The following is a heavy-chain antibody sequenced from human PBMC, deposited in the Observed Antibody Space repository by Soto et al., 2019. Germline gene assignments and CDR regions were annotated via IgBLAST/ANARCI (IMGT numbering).Heavy chain of an antibody. V-gene: IGHV3-33*08. CDR2: IWYDGSNK. CDR1: GFTFSSYA. D-gene: IGHD3-10*01. J-gene: IGHJ4*02. CDR3: ARDDNMIRGVMNN. Sequence: GGSLRLSCAASGFTFSSYAMSRVRQAPGKGLEWVAVIWYDGSNKYYADSVKGRFTISRDNSKNTLYLQMNSLRAEDTAVYYCARDDNMIRGVMNNWGQGTLVTVSS.